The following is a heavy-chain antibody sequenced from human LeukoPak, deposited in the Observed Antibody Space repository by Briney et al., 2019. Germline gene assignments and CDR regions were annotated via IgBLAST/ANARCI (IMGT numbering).Heavy chain of an antibody. V-gene: IGHV3-21*01. J-gene: IGHJ3*02. CDR2: ISSSSSYI. CDR3: ARCLVLRYFDFWAGSDAFGI. D-gene: IGHD3-9*01. CDR1: GFTFRNYA. Sequence: GSLRLSCAASGFTFRNYAMSWVRQAPGKGLEWVSSISSSSSYIYYADSVKSRFTISRDNAKNSLYLQMNSLRAEDTAVYYCARCLVLRYFDFWAGSDAFGIWGQGTMVTVSS.